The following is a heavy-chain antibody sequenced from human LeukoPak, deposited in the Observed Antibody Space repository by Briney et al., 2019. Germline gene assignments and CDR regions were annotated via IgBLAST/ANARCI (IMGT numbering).Heavy chain of an antibody. Sequence: SETLSLTCTVSGGSISSYYWSWIRQPPGKGLEWIGYIYYSGSTNYNPSLKSRVTISVDTSKNQFSLRLSSVTAADTAVYYCAGRDIVVVPAAIPFDYWGQGTLVTVSS. V-gene: IGHV4-59*12. CDR1: GGSISSYY. D-gene: IGHD2-2*02. CDR3: AGRDIVVVPAAIPFDY. J-gene: IGHJ4*02. CDR2: IYYSGST.